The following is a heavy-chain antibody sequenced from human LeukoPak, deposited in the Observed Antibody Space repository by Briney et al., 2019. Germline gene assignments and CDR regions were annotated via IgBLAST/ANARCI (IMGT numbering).Heavy chain of an antibody. J-gene: IGHJ6*04. V-gene: IGHV4-34*01. Sequence: LETLSLTCAVYGGSFSGYYWSWVRQPPGKGLEWIGEINHSGSTNYNPSLKSRVTISVDTSKNQFSLKLSSVTAADTAVYCCARADIVVVPAATDGGGGMDVWGKGTTVTVSS. CDR2: INHSGST. CDR3: ARADIVVVPAATDGGGGMDV. D-gene: IGHD2-2*01. CDR1: GGSFSGYY.